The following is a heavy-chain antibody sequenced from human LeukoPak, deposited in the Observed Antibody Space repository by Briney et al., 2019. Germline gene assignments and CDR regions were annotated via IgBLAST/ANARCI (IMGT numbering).Heavy chain of an antibody. CDR2: IGTAGDT. CDR3: ARDCSRTSCAGAFDI. CDR1: GFTFSSYD. D-gene: IGHD2-2*01. J-gene: IGHJ3*02. Sequence: PGGSLRLSCAASGFTFSSYDMHWVRQATGKGLEWVSAIGTAGDTYYPGSVKGRFTISRENAKNSLYLQMNSLRAGDTAVYYCARDCSRTSCAGAFDIWGQGTMVTVSS. V-gene: IGHV3-13*01.